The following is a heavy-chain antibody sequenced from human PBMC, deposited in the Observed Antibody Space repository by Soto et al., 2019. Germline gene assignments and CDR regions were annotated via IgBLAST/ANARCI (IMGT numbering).Heavy chain of an antibody. Sequence: EVQLVESGGGVVQPGGSLRLSCAASGFSFNTWMHWVRQAPGKGLVWLSRINSAGSSTTYADSEEGRFFVSRDNAKNTLYLQINSLTADDTAVYYCTRGASGYGNFDYWGQGVLLTVSS. D-gene: IGHD5-12*01. V-gene: IGHV3-74*01. CDR3: TRGASGYGNFDY. CDR1: GFSFNTW. J-gene: IGHJ4*02. CDR2: INSAGSST.